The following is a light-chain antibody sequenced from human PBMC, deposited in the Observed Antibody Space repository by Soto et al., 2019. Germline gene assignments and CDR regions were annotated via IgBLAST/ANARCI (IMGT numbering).Light chain of an antibody. J-gene: IGLJ2*01. Sequence: QSVLTQPPSASGTPGQRVTISCSGSSSNIGSNTVNWYQQRPGTAPKLLIYSNNQRPSGVTDRFSGSKSGTSASLAISGLQSEDEADYYCAAWDDSLNVLFGGGTKVTVL. CDR3: AAWDDSLNVL. CDR2: SNN. CDR1: SSNIGSNT. V-gene: IGLV1-44*01.